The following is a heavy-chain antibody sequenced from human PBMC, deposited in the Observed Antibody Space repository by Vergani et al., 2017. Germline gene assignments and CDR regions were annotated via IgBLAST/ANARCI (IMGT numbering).Heavy chain of an antibody. J-gene: IGHJ2*01. CDR3: ARGGRRYFDL. CDR1: GGSISSSSYY. Sequence: QLQLQESGPGLVKPSETLSLTCTVSGGSISSSSYYWGWIRQPPGKGLEGIGSIYYSGSTNYNPSLKSRVTISVDTSKNQFSLKLSSVTAADTAVYYCARGGRRYFDLWGRGTLVTVSS. CDR2: IYYSGST. V-gene: IGHV4-39*07.